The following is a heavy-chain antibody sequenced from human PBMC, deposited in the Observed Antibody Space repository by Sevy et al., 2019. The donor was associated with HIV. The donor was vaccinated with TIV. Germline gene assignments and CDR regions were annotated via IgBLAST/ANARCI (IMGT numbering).Heavy chain of an antibody. CDR2: IKQDAGQK. D-gene: IGHD1-7*01. CDR1: GFTSSKYW. J-gene: IGHJ4*01. V-gene: IGHV3-7*01. CDR3: ARDDGNYYFHY. Sequence: GGSLRLSCAASGFTSSKYWMGWVRQAPGKGLEWVANIKQDAGQKYNVDSVKVRFTITRDNAKNSLYLQRNSLRAEDTAVYFCARDDGNYYFHYWGHGTLVTVSS.